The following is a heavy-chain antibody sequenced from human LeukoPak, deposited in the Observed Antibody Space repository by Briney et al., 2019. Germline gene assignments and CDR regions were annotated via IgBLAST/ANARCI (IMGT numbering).Heavy chain of an antibody. D-gene: IGHD6-13*01. CDR3: AKGASSSWHDAFDI. CDR2: ISWNSGSI. Sequence: GGSLRLSCAASGFTFDDYAMHWVRQAPGKGLEWVSGISWNSGSIGYADSVKGRFTISRDNAKNSLYLQMNSLRAEDTALYYRAKGASSSWHDAFDIWGQGTMVTVSS. CDR1: GFTFDDYA. V-gene: IGHV3-9*01. J-gene: IGHJ3*02.